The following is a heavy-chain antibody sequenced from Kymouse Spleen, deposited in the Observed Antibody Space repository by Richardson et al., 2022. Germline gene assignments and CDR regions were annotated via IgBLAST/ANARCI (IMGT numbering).Heavy chain of an antibody. Sequence: QLQLQESGPGLVKPSETLSLTCTVSGGSISSSSYYWGWIRQPPGKGLEWIGSIYYSGSTYYNPSLKSRVTISVDTSKNQFSLKLSSVTAADTAVYYCAREGRYCTNGVCYYYYYGMDVWGQGTTVTVSS. J-gene: IGHJ6*02. D-gene: IGHD2-8*01. V-gene: IGHV4-39*01. CDR3: AREGRYCTNGVCYYYYYGMDV. CDR2: IYYSGST. CDR1: GGSISSSSYY.